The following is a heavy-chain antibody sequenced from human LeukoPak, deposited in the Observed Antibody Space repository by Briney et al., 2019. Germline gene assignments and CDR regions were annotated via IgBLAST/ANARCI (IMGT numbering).Heavy chain of an antibody. CDR2: VSSNGGTT. CDR1: GGSISSSN. V-gene: IGHV3-23*01. J-gene: IGHJ4*02. Sequence: PSGTLSLTCAVSGGSISSSNWWSWVRQAPGKGLEWLSTVSSNGGTTYYADSVKGRFTISRDNSKNTLSLQMNSLRAEDTAVYYCAKVGSVVIPATAGGHYWGQGTLVTVSS. CDR3: AKVGSVVIPATAGGHY. D-gene: IGHD2-2*01.